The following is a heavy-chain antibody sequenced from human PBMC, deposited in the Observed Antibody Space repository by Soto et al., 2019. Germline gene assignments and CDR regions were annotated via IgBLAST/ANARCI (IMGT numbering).Heavy chain of an antibody. V-gene: IGHV1-69*01. CDR1: GGTLSSYA. CDR3: ARDFPITYSGSYYRVNWFDP. CDR2: IIPIFGTA. D-gene: IGHD1-26*01. J-gene: IGHJ5*02. Sequence: VKVSCKAPGGTLSSYAISSVPQAPGQGLHWMGGIIPIFGTANYAQKFQGRVTITADESTSTAYMELSSLRSEDTAVYYCARDFPITYSGSYYRVNWFDPCGQGTLVTVSS.